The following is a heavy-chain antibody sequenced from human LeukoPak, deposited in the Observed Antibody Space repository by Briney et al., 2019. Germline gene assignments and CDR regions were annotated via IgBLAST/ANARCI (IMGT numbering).Heavy chain of an antibody. J-gene: IGHJ3*02. D-gene: IGHD3-10*01. CDR2: INPSGGST. V-gene: IGHV1-46*01. Sequence: ASVKVSCKASGYTFTNYYIHWVRQAPGQGLEWMGIINPSGGSTTYAQKFQGRVTMTRDMSTSTVYMELSSLRSEGTAVYYCARPTVGVTMLDAFDIWGQGTMVTVSS. CDR3: ARPTVGVTMLDAFDI. CDR1: GYTFTNYY.